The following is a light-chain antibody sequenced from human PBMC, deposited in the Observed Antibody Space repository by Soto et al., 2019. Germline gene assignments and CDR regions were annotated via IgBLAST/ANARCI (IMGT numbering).Light chain of an antibody. Sequence: DIVLTQSPGTLSLSPGERATLSCRASQSVSSSYFAWYQQTPGQAPRPLIYGASRRSTGIPDGFSGSWAGTDFTLTISRLEHEDFAVYYCLQYGSSPYTFGQGTKLEIK. CDR3: LQYGSSPYT. V-gene: IGKV3-20*01. J-gene: IGKJ2*01. CDR2: GAS. CDR1: QSVSSSY.